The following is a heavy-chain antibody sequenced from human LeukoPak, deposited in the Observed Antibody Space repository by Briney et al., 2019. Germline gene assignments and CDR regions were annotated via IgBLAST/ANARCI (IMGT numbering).Heavy chain of an antibody. V-gene: IGHV4-39*07. J-gene: IGHJ4*02. D-gene: IGHD6-6*01. CDR1: GGSISSSSYY. Sequence: SETLSLTCTVSGGSISSSSYYWGWIRQPPGKGLEWIGSIYYSGSTYYNPSLKSRITISVDTSKNQFSLKLSSVTAADTAVYYCARARIAARLPFDYWGQGTLVTVSS. CDR2: IYYSGST. CDR3: ARARIAARLPFDY.